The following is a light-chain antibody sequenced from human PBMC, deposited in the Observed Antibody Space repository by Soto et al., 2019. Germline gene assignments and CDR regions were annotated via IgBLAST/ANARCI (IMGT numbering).Light chain of an antibody. V-gene: IGKV3-15*01. CDR3: QQYHNWWT. Sequence: EIVMTQSPATLSVSPGERATLSCRASQSVSSNLAWYQQKPGQAPRLLIYGASTRATGVTTRFSGSGSGTEFTLTVSSLQSEDFAVYYCQQYHNWWTFGQGTKVEIK. J-gene: IGKJ1*01. CDR1: QSVSSN. CDR2: GAS.